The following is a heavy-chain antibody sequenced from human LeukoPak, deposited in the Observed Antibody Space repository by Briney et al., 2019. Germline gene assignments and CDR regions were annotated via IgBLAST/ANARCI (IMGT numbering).Heavy chain of an antibody. D-gene: IGHD6-19*01. CDR2: FDPEDGET. Sequence: GASVTVSCKVSGYTLTELSMHWVRQAPGKGLEWMGGFDPEDGETIYAQKFQGRVTMTEDTSTDTAYMELSSLRSEDTAVYYCAPTWYSSGWYMVYWGQGTLVTVSS. V-gene: IGHV1-24*01. J-gene: IGHJ4*02. CDR1: GYTLTELS. CDR3: APTWYSSGWYMVY.